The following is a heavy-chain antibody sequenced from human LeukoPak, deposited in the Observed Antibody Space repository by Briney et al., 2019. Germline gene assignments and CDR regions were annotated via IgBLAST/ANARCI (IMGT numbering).Heavy chain of an antibody. V-gene: IGHV3-53*05. CDR3: ASINYVKVYYMDV. D-gene: IGHD3-16*01. J-gene: IGHJ6*03. Sequence: GGSLRLSCAASGFTVSSNYMSWVRQAPGKGLEWVSVIYSGGSTYYADSVKGRFTISRDNSKNTLYLQMNSLRAEDTAVYYCASINYVKVYYMDVWGKGTTVTVSS. CDR2: IYSGGST. CDR1: GFTVSSNY.